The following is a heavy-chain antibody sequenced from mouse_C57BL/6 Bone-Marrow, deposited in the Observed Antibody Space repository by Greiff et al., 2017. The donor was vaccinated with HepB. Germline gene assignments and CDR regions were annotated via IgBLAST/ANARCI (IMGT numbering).Heavy chain of an antibody. V-gene: IGHV1-81*01. J-gene: IGHJ2*01. CDR3: ASPPIYYYGSSYFDY. CDR1: GYTFTSYG. CDR2: IYPRSGNT. Sequence: VNLVESGAELARPGASVKLSCKASGYTFTSYGISWVKQRTGQGLEWIGEIYPRSGNTYYNEKFKGKATLTADKSSSTAYMELRSLTSEDSAVYFCASPPIYYYGSSYFDYWGQGTTLTVSS. D-gene: IGHD1-1*01.